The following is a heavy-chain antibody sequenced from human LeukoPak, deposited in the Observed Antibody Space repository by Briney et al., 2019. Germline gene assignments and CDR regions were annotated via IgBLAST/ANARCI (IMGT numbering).Heavy chain of an antibody. V-gene: IGHV3-7*01. D-gene: IGHD5-24*01. CDR2: IKQDGSEK. CDR1: GFTFSSYW. J-gene: IGHJ4*02. Sequence: GGSLRLSCAASGFTFSSYWMSWVRQAPGKGLEWVANIKQDGSEKYYVDSVKGRFTISRDNAKNSLYLQMNSLRAEDTAVYYCARAVRAGRDGYNYDYYFDYWGQGTLVTVSS. CDR3: ARAVRAGRDGYNYDYYFDY.